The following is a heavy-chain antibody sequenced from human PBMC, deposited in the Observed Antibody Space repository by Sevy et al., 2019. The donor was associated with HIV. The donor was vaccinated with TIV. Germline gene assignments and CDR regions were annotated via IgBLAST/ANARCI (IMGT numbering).Heavy chain of an antibody. D-gene: IGHD1-26*01. CDR1: GHPLSELS. J-gene: IGHJ4*02. V-gene: IGHV1-24*01. CDR2: FEPEDEEI. Sequence: ASVNVSCKVSGHPLSELSVQWVRQAPGKGLEWMGGFEPEDEEIIYGQKFQGRVTMTQDTSTDTAYMELSSLRSDDTAVYYCSTWELLNFWGQGTLVTVSS. CDR3: STWELLNF.